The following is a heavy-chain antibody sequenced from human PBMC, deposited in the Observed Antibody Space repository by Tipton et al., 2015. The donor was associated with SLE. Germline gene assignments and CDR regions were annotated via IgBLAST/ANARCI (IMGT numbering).Heavy chain of an antibody. J-gene: IGHJ3*02. CDR1: GGSISSGSYY. CDR2: IYTSGST. CDR3: ARVVDYDFWSGYDDAFDI. V-gene: IGHV4-61*02. D-gene: IGHD3-3*01. Sequence: LRLSCTVSGGSISSGSYYWSWIRQPAGKGLEWIGRIYTSGSTNYNPSLKSRVTISVDTSKNQFSLKLSSVTAADTAVYYCARVVDYDFWSGYDDAFDIWGQGTMVTVSS.